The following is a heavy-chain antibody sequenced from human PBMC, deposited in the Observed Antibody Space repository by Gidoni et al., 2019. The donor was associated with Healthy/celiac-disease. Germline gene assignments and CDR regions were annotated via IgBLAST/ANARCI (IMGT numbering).Heavy chain of an antibody. V-gene: IGHV1-46*01. Sequence: QVQLVQSGAEVKKPGASVKVSCKASGYTFTSYYMHWVRQAPGQGLEWMGIINPSGGSTSYAQKFQGRVTMTRDTSTSTVYMELSSLRSEDTAVYYCARALGGDGYKGPHFDYWGQGTLVTVSS. CDR1: GYTFTSYY. CDR2: INPSGGST. D-gene: IGHD3-16*01. CDR3: ARALGGDGYKGPHFDY. J-gene: IGHJ4*02.